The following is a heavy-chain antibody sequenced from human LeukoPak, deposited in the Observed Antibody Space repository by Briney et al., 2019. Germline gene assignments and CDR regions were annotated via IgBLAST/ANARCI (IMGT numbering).Heavy chain of an antibody. J-gene: IGHJ4*02. CDR3: VRGFSGVVGDX. Sequence: PSETLSLTCAVYGGSLSDYYWSWIRQPPGEGLEWIGEIKPGGITNYNPSVKSRVTISADTSKNQLFLNVNSATAADTAVYYCVRGFSGVVGDXWGQGTLVTVX. V-gene: IGHV4-34*01. CDR1: GGSLSDYY. D-gene: IGHD3-10*01. CDR2: IKPGGIT.